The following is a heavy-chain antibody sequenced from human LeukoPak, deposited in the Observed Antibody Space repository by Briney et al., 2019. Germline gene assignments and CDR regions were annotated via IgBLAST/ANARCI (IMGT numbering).Heavy chain of an antibody. CDR2: IYTSGST. V-gene: IGHV4-4*07. J-gene: IGHJ4*02. CDR3: VGGTYYGGDY. Sequence: SETLSLTCTVSGGSIRSYYWNWIRQPAGKGLEYIGRIYTSGSTNYNPSLKSRVTMSVDTSKNQLSLKLSSVTAADTAVYYCVGGTYYGGDYWGQGTLVTVSS. CDR1: GGSIRSYY. D-gene: IGHD1-26*01.